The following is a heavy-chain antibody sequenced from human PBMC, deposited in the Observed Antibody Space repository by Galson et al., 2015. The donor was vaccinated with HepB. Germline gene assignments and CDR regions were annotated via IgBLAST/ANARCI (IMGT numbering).Heavy chain of an antibody. V-gene: IGHV3-48*01. CDR2: ISPGSEST. Sequence: SLRLSCAASAFIFSSRGMIWVRQAPGKGLEWVSYISPGSESTHYADSVKGRFTISRDNGKNSLYLQMNSLRAEDSAVYYCARVRGPTVATMYFDYWGQGTPVTVSS. CDR3: ARVRGPTVATMYFDY. D-gene: IGHD5-12*01. CDR1: AFIFSSRG. J-gene: IGHJ4*02.